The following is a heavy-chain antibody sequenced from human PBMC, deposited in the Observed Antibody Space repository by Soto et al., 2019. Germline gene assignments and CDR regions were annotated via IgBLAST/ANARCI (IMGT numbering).Heavy chain of an antibody. CDR2: IYYSGST. Sequence: PSETLSLTCTVSGGSISSSSYYWGWIRQPPGKGLEWIGSIYYSGSTYYNPSLKSRVTISVDTSKNQFSLKLSSVTAADTAVYYCARHPDYDILTGDIDYWGQGTLVTVSS. D-gene: IGHD3-9*01. CDR1: GGSISSSSYY. V-gene: IGHV4-39*01. J-gene: IGHJ4*02. CDR3: ARHPDYDILTGDIDY.